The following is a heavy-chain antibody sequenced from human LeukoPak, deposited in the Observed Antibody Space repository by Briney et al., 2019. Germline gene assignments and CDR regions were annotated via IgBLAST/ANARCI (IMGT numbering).Heavy chain of an antibody. CDR1: GFTFSSSA. V-gene: IGHV3-23*01. Sequence: PGGSLRLSCAASGFTFSSSAMSWVRQAPGKGLEWVSSISGSGGSPYYADSVKGRFTISRDNSKNTLYLQMNSLRAEDTAVYYCAKPTKGYCSGGSCYDGGGWGQGTLVTVSS. CDR2: ISGSGGSP. CDR3: AKPTKGYCSGGSCYDGGG. D-gene: IGHD2-15*01. J-gene: IGHJ4*02.